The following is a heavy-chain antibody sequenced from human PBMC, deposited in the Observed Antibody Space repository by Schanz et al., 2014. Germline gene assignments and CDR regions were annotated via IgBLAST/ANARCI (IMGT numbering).Heavy chain of an antibody. J-gene: IGHJ4*02. CDR3: VRLDVHDY. Sequence: QVQLVQSGAEVKKPGSSMKVSCKASGGTFSTYPINWLRQAPGQGLEWMGRIIPIHGIVNYAQRFQDRVRITADKSTSTAYMELSSLRSEDTAVYYCVRLDVHDYWGQGTLVTVSA. D-gene: IGHD3-16*01. CDR1: GGTFSTYP. CDR2: IIPIHGIV. V-gene: IGHV1-69*04.